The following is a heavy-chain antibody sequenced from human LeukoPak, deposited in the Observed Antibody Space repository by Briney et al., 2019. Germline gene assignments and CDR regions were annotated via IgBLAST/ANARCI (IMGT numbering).Heavy chain of an antibody. D-gene: IGHD5/OR15-5a*01. J-gene: IGHJ5*02. CDR2: IYTSGTT. CDR1: GGSISSGSYY. V-gene: IGHV4-61*02. CDR3: ARECPNWFDP. Sequence: SETLSLTCTISGGSISSGSYYWSWIRQPAGKGLEWIGRIYTSGTTTYNPSPNSRVTISLDTSKNQFSLKLSSVTAADTAVYYCARECPNWFDPWGQGTLVTVSS.